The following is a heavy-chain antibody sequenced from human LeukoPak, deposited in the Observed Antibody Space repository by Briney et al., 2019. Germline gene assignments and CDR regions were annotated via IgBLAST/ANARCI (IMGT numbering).Heavy chain of an antibody. D-gene: IGHD3-10*01. CDR1: DYSISSGYY. CDR3: AREGRYYTSGSYSKFGAFDI. Sequence: SETLSLTCAVSDYSISSGYYWGWIRQPPGKGLEWIASIYHSGSTYYNPSLKSRVTISVDTSKNQFSLKLSSVAAADTAVYYCAREGRYYTSGSYSKFGAFDIWGQGTMVTVSS. CDR2: IYHSGST. J-gene: IGHJ3*02. V-gene: IGHV4-38-2*02.